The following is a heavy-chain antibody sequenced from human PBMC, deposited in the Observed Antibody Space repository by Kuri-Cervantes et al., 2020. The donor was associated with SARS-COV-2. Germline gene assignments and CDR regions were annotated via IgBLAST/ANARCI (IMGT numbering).Heavy chain of an antibody. D-gene: IGHD3-10*01. CDR1: GFLFSASA. CDR3: ATHSMVRGVLDSFDM. J-gene: IGHJ3*02. Sequence: GGSLRLSCEVSGFLFSASAIHWVRQGSGKGLEWVGRVRGKANNYATAYAASVKGRFTISRDDSKNMAYLQMNSLKTEDTAVYYCATHSMVRGVLDSFDMWGQGTMVTVSS. CDR2: VRGKANNYAT. V-gene: IGHV3-73*01.